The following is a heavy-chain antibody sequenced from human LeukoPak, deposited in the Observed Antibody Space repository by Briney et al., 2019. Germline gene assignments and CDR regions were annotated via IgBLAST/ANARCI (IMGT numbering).Heavy chain of an antibody. CDR1: GCTFTSYG. J-gene: IGHJ6*02. D-gene: IGHD3-10*01. V-gene: IGHV1-18*01. CDR3: ARPRITMVRGVMSPYGMDV. CDR2: ISAYNGNT. Sequence: ASVKVSCKASGCTFTSYGISWVRQAPGQGLEWMGWISAYNGNTNYAQKLQGRVTMTTDTSTSTAYMELRSLRSEDTAVYYCARPRITMVRGVMSPYGMDVWGQGTTVTVSS.